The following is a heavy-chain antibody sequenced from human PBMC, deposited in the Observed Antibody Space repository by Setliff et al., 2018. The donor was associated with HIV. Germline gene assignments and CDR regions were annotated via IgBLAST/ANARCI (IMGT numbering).Heavy chain of an antibody. CDR3: TRLAGGYADY. CDR1: GASFTTHY. D-gene: IGHD5-12*01. Sequence: NPSETLSLTCTVSGASFTTHYWSLIRQPPGKGLEWIGCIPTSGSTNYNPSLKSRVTLSIAMSKNQFSLKMSSVTAADTAVYYCTRLAGGYADYWGQGTLVTVSS. CDR2: IPTSGST. J-gene: IGHJ4*02. V-gene: IGHV4-4*09.